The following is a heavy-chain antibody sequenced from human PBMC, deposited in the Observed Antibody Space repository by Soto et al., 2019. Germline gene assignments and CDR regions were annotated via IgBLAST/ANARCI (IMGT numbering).Heavy chain of an antibody. CDR1: GFPFSSYG. CDR3: AGGQYYFDY. CDR2: ISYDGSKK. D-gene: IGHD2-15*01. V-gene: IGHV3-30*03. J-gene: IGHJ4*02. Sequence: QVQLVESGGGVVQPGRSLRLSCAASGFPFSSYGMHWVRQAPGKGLDWVALISYDGSKKYYADSVKGRFTISRDNSKQTLYLQMSSLRAEDTAVYYCAGGQYYFDYCGQGTLVSVPS.